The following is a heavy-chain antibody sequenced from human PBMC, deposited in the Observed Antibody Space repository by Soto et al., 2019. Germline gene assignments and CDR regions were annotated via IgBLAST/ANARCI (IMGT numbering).Heavy chain of an antibody. D-gene: IGHD2-21*01. Sequence: PGESLKLSCKGSGYSFAGYWIPWVRQKPGKGLEWMGRIDPRDSQTYYSPSFRGHVTISVTKSITTVFLQWSSLRASDTAVYYCARVWRQGYYFDYWGQGTLVTVSS. V-gene: IGHV5-10-1*01. CDR2: IDPRDSQT. CDR3: ARVWRQGYYFDY. J-gene: IGHJ4*02. CDR1: GYSFAGYW.